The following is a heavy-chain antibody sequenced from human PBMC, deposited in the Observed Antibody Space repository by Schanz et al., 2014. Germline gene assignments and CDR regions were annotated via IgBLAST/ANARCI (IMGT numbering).Heavy chain of an antibody. CDR2: TSYDGSQK. CDR1: GFTFNGHA. CDR3: AREEGYGYGPGAFDI. V-gene: IGHV3-30*04. D-gene: IGHD5-18*01. Sequence: QVQLVESGGGVVQPGGSLRLSCESSGFTFNGHAMHWVRQAPGKGLEWVAVTSYDGSQKYYTDSVKGRFTISRDNSKNTLSLQMNSLRAEDTAVYYCAREEGYGYGPGAFDIWGQGTMVTVSS. J-gene: IGHJ3*02.